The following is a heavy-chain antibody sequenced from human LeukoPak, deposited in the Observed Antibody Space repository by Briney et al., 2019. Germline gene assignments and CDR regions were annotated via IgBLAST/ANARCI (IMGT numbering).Heavy chain of an antibody. Sequence: SVKVSCKVSGYTSPFYGITWVRQAPGQGPEWMGRIIPIIGMEDYAQKFQGRVTITADKSTSTAYMELSSLRSEDTAAYYCAVLGGYNYASEYFDSWGQGTLVTVSS. V-gene: IGHV1-69*04. CDR3: AVLGGYNYASEYFDS. CDR2: IIPIIGME. D-gene: IGHD5-18*01. J-gene: IGHJ4*02. CDR1: GYTSPFYG.